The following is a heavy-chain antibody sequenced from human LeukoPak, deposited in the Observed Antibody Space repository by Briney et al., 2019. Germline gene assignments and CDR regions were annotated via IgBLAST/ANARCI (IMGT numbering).Heavy chain of an antibody. Sequence: PSETLSLTCAVYGGSFSGYYWSWIRQPPGKGLEWIGEINHSGSTYYNPSLKSRVTISVDRSKNQFSLKLSSVTAADTAVYYCARAHLTYYDFWGYFDYWGQGTLVTVSS. J-gene: IGHJ4*02. CDR1: GGSFSGYY. D-gene: IGHD3-3*01. CDR3: ARAHLTYYDFWGYFDY. CDR2: INHSGST. V-gene: IGHV4-34*01.